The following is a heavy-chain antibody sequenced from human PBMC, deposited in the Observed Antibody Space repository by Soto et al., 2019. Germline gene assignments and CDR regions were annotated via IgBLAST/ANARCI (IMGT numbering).Heavy chain of an antibody. J-gene: IGHJ4*02. CDR2: INTYNGNT. CDR1: GYTFTTSG. V-gene: IGHV1-18*01. D-gene: IGHD4-17*01. Sequence: QVQLVQSGAEVKKPGASVKVSCKASGYTFTTSGISWVRQAPGQGLEWMGWINTYNGNTHYAQRLQGRGTMTTDTSTTTVYMDLRSLRSDDTAVYYCASGSYGDYDYWGQGALVSVSS. CDR3: ASGSYGDYDY.